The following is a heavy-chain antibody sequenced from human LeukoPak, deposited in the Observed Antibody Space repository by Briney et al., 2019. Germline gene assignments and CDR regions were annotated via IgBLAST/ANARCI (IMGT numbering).Heavy chain of an antibody. J-gene: IGHJ4*02. Sequence: GGSLRLSCAASGFTFSNAWMSWVRQAPGKGLEWVGRIKSITDGGTTDYAAPVKGRFTISRDDSKNTLYLQMNSLKTEDTAVYYCTTDRRSSSWYSFDYWGQGTLVTVSS. D-gene: IGHD6-13*01. CDR1: GFTFSNAW. CDR3: TTDRRSSSWYSFDY. V-gene: IGHV3-15*01. CDR2: IKSITDGGTT.